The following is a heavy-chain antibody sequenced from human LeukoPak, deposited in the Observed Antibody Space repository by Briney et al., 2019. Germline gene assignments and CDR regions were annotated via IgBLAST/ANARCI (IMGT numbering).Heavy chain of an antibody. CDR3: AGGIAVAGPGYFQH. CDR2: ISSSGRYI. Sequence: PGGSLRLSCAASGFTFSTYTMNWVRQAPGKGLEWVASISSSGRYIFYTDSVRGRFTSSRDNAKNSLYLQMNSLRAEDTAVYYCAGGIAVAGPGYFQHWGQGTLVTVSS. CDR1: GFTFSTYT. D-gene: IGHD6-19*01. J-gene: IGHJ1*01. V-gene: IGHV3-21*01.